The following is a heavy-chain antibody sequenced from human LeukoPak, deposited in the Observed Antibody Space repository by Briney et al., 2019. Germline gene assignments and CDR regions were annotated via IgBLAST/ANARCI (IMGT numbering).Heavy chain of an antibody. V-gene: IGHV4-34*01. CDR3: AREGGPYRPLDY. CDR1: GGSFSGYY. CDR2: INHSGST. Sequence: SETLSLTCAVYGGSFSGYYWSWIRQPPGKGLEWIGEINHSGSTNYNPSLRSRVTISVDTSKNQFSLKLSSVTAADTAVYYCAREGGPYRPLDYSGQGTLVTVAS. J-gene: IGHJ4*02.